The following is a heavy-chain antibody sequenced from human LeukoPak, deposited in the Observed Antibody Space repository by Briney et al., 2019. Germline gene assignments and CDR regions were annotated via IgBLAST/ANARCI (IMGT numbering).Heavy chain of an antibody. J-gene: IGHJ5*02. CDR3: AREEVAATNWFDP. CDR2: IIPILGIA. CDR1: GGTFSSYA. Sequence: SSVKVSCKASGGTFSSYAISWVRQAPGQGLEWMGRIIPILGIANYAQKFQGRVTITADKSTSTAYMELSSLRSEDTAVYYCAREEVAATNWFDPWGQGTLVTVSS. D-gene: IGHD2-15*01. V-gene: IGHV1-69*04.